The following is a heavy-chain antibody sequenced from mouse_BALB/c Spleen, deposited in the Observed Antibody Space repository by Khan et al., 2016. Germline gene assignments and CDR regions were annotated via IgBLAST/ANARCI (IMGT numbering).Heavy chain of an antibody. CDR3: ARSDGCYPLTY. J-gene: IGHJ3*01. CDR2: ILPGSVHT. Sequence: QVRLQQSGAELMKPGASVKISCKATGYTFSTYWIEWIKQRPGHGLEWIGEILPGSVHTNYNEKFRGKATFTADTSSNTASMQLSSLTSEDSAVYYGARSDGCYPLTYWGQGTLVTVSA. V-gene: IGHV1-9*01. CDR1: GYTFSTYW. D-gene: IGHD2-3*01.